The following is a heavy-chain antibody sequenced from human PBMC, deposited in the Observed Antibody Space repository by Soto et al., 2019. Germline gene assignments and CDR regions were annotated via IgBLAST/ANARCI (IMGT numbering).Heavy chain of an antibody. CDR1: GFTFSSYG. D-gene: IGHD6-13*01. J-gene: IGHJ4*02. V-gene: IGHV3-33*01. CDR3: AILEAAGTKGDWDY. Sequence: QVQLVESGGGVVQPGRSLRLSCAASGFTFSSYGMHWVRQAPGKGLEWVAVIWYDGSNKYYADSVKGRFTISRDSSKNTLYLQMNSLRAEGTAVYYCAILEAAGTKGDWDYWGQGTLVTVSS. CDR2: IWYDGSNK.